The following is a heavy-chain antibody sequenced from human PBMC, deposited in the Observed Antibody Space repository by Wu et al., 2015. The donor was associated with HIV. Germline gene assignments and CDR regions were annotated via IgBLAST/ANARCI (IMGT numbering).Heavy chain of an antibody. CDR2: ISAYNGNT. Sequence: QVQLVQSGAEVEEAWGLSEGLLQRLLVTPFTSYGISWVRQAPGQGLEWMGWISAYNGNTNYAQKPQGRVTMTTDTSTSTAYMELRSLRSDDTAVYYCARVVDGVTGLLRGKGYWFDPWGQGTLVTVSS. V-gene: IGHV1-18*01. J-gene: IGHJ5*02. CDR1: VTPFTSYG. CDR3: ARVVDGVTGLLRGKGYWFDP. D-gene: IGHD2-15*01.